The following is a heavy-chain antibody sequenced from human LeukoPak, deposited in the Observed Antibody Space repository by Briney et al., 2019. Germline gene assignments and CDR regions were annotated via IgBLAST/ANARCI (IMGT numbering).Heavy chain of an antibody. D-gene: IGHD3-22*01. V-gene: IGHV1-18*04. CDR3: ARDQHYYDSSGQAGY. CDR1: GYTFTGYY. CDR2: ISAYNGNT. J-gene: IGHJ4*02. Sequence: ASVKVSCKASGYTFTGYYMHWVRQAPGQGLEWMGWISAYNGNTNYAQKLQGRVTMTTDTSTSTAYMELRSLRSDDTAVYYCARDQHYYDSSGQAGYWGQGTLVTVSS.